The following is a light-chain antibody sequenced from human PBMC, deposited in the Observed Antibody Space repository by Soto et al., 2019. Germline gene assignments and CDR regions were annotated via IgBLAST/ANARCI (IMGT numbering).Light chain of an antibody. Sequence: DIQMTQSPSTLSASVGDRDTITCRASQSISSWLAWYQQKPGKAPKLLIYDASSLESGVPSRVSGSGSGTEFTLTISSLQPDDFATYYCQQYNSYWTFGQGTKV. J-gene: IGKJ1*01. CDR2: DAS. CDR3: QQYNSYWT. CDR1: QSISSW. V-gene: IGKV1-5*01.